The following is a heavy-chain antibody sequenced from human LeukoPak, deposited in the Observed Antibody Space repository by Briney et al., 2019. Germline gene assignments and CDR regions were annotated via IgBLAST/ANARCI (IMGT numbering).Heavy chain of an antibody. CDR2: IYHSGST. Sequence: SETLSLTCTVSGYSISSGYYWGWIRQPPGKGLEWIGSIYHSGSTHYNPSLKSRVTISVDTSKNQFSLKLSSVTAADTAVYYCASRCSSTSCYRLAAFDIWGQGTMVTVSS. CDR1: GYSISSGYY. V-gene: IGHV4-38-2*02. D-gene: IGHD2-2*01. CDR3: ASRCSSTSCYRLAAFDI. J-gene: IGHJ3*02.